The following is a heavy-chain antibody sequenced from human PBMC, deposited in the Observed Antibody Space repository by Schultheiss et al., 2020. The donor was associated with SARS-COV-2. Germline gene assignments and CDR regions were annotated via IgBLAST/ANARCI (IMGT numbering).Heavy chain of an antibody. Sequence: GGSLRLSCAASGFTFSSYGMHWVRQAPGKGLEWVSAISGSGGSTYYADSVKGRFTISRDNSKNTLYLQMNSLRAEDTAVYYCAKDPHPLGGSQFDYWGQGTLVTVSS. CDR2: ISGSGGST. D-gene: IGHD3-10*01. CDR1: GFTFSSYG. V-gene: IGHV3-23*01. J-gene: IGHJ4*02. CDR3: AKDPHPLGGSQFDY.